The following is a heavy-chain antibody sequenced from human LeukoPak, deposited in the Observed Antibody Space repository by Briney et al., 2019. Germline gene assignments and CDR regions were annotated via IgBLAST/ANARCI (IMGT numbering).Heavy chain of an antibody. J-gene: IGHJ4*02. V-gene: IGHV3-30*02. CDR2: IRYDGSNK. CDR1: GFTFSSYG. Sequence: PGGSPRLSCAASGFTFSSYGMHWVRQAPGKGLEWVAFIRYDGSNKYYADSVKGRFTISRDNSKNTLYLQMNSLRAEDTAVYCCAKDRVVPAANYFDYWGQGTLVTVSS. CDR3: AKDRVVPAANYFDY. D-gene: IGHD2-2*01.